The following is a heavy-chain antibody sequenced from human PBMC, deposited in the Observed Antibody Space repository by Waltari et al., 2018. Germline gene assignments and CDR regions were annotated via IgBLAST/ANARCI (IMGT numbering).Heavy chain of an antibody. D-gene: IGHD6-13*01. J-gene: IGHJ4*02. CDR1: GFTFLSYW. CDR3: AREQQLLPFDY. Sequence: EVQLVESGGGLVQPGGSLRLSWAASGFTFLSYWMSWFRQAPGKGREWVANIKQDGSEKYYVDSVKGRFTISRDNAKNSLYLQMNSLRAEDTAVYYCAREQQLLPFDYWGQGTLVTVSS. V-gene: IGHV3-7*01. CDR2: IKQDGSEK.